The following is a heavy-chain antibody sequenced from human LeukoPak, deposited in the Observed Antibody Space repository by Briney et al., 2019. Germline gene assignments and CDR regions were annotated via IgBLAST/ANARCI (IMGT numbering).Heavy chain of an antibody. D-gene: IGHD6-19*01. CDR3: ARGSPVAGTENWFDP. CDR1: GGSFSGYY. J-gene: IGHJ5*02. Sequence: SETLSLTCAVYGGSFSGYYWSWIRQPPGKGLEWIGEINHSGSTNYNPSLKSRVTISVDTSKNQFSLKLSSVTAADTAVYYCARGSPVAGTENWFDPRGQGTLVTVSS. V-gene: IGHV4-34*01. CDR2: INHSGST.